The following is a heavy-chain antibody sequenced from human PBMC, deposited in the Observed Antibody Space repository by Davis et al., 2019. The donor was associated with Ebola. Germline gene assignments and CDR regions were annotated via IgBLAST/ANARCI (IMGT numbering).Heavy chain of an antibody. CDR3: ARVRWTSGYYFDY. D-gene: IGHD3-22*01. V-gene: IGHV3-33*08. J-gene: IGHJ4*02. CDR2: IWYDGSNK. CDR1: GFTFSSYA. Sequence: GESLKISCAASGFTFSSYAMHWVRQAPGKGLEWVAVIWYDGSNKYYADSVKGRFTISRDNSKNTLYLQMNSLRAEDTAVYYCARVRWTSGYYFDYWGQGTLVTVSS.